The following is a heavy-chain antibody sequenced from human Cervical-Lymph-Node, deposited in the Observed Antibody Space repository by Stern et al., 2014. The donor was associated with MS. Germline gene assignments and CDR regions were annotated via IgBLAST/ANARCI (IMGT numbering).Heavy chain of an antibody. CDR2: TNSDGSST. D-gene: IGHD3-16*01. CDR3: ARDWGSASLLFDY. V-gene: IGHV3-74*01. Sequence: EVQLVESGGGLVQPGGSLRLSCAASGFTFSSDWMHWVRQAPGKGLVWVSCTNSDGSSTTYADSVKGRFTISRDNAKNTLYLQMNSLRAEDTAVYYCARDWGSASLLFDYWGQGTLVTVSP. J-gene: IGHJ4*02. CDR1: GFTFSSDW.